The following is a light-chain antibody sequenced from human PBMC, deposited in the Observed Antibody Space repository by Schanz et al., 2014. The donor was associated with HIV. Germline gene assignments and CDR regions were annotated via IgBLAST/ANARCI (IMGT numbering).Light chain of an antibody. CDR3: QQYKTYSWT. CDR1: QSIGAW. Sequence: DVQMTQSPSTLSASVGDRLTISCRASQSIGAWLAWYQQKPGKAPKLLIYKASNLESGVPSRFSGSGSGAEFTLTISGLQPDDFATYYCQQYKTYSWTFGQGTKVEI. J-gene: IGKJ1*01. V-gene: IGKV1-5*03. CDR2: KAS.